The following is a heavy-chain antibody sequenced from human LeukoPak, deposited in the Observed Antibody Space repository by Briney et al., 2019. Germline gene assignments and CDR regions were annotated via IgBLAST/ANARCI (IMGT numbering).Heavy chain of an antibody. CDR3: ARSGSSGWSCFDYYGMDV. D-gene: IGHD6-19*01. V-gene: IGHV1-18*01. CDR2: ISAYNGNT. J-gene: IGHJ6*02. Sequence: GASVKVSCKASGYTFTSYGISWVRQAPGQGLEWMGWISAYNGNTNYAQKLQGRVTMTTDTSTSTAYMELRSLRSDDTAVYYCARSGSSGWSCFDYYGMDVWGQGTTVTVSS. CDR1: GYTFTSYG.